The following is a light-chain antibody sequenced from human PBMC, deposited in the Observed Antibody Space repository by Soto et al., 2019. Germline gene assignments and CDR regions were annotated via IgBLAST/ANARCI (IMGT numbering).Light chain of an antibody. CDR2: GAS. CDR1: QSISTT. CDR3: QQYHNWPWT. J-gene: IGKJ1*01. V-gene: IGKV3-15*01. Sequence: EIVMTQSPATLSVSPGERATLSCRASQSISTTLAWYQQRPGQAPRLLFYGASTRATGIPARFSGSGSDTDFTLTIHSLQSEDFAVYYCQQYHNWPWTFGQGTKVDMK.